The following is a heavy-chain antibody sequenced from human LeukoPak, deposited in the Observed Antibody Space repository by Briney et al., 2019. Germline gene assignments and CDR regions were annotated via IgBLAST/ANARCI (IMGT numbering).Heavy chain of an antibody. Sequence: SETLSLTCTVSGGSISSYYWSWIRQPPGKGLEWIGYIYTSGSTNYNPSLKSRVTISVDTSKNQFSLKLSSVTAADTAVYYCARHSQEVGTDYWGQGTLVTVSS. CDR3: ARHSQEVGTDY. CDR1: GGSISSYY. J-gene: IGHJ4*02. CDR2: IYTSGST. V-gene: IGHV4-4*09. D-gene: IGHD4-23*01.